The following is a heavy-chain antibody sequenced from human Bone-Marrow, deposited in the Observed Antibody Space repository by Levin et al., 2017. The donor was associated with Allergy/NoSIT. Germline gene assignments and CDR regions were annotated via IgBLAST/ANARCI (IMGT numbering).Heavy chain of an antibody. Sequence: GEFLKISCAASGFTFSSYAMHWVRQAPGKGLEWVAVISYDGSNKYYADSVKGRFTISRDNSKNTLYLQMNSLRAEDTAVYYCAREQVVAANFDYWGQGTLVTVSS. V-gene: IGHV3-30-3*01. J-gene: IGHJ4*02. D-gene: IGHD2-15*01. CDR3: AREQVVAANFDY. CDR1: GFTFSSYA. CDR2: ISYDGSNK.